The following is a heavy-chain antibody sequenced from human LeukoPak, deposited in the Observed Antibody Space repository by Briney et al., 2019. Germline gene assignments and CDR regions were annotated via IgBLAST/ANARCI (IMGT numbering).Heavy chain of an antibody. CDR2: FYYSGST. D-gene: IGHD3-22*01. J-gene: IGHJ4*02. Sequence: SETLSLTCSVSDDSITMYYWTWIRQPPGNGLEWIGYFYYSGSTNYNPSLKSRVTISVDTSKSQFSLQLSSVTAADTAVYFCARGLVDYELPKGYIDYWGQGTLVTVSS. V-gene: IGHV4-59*12. CDR3: ARGLVDYELPKGYIDY. CDR1: DDSITMYY.